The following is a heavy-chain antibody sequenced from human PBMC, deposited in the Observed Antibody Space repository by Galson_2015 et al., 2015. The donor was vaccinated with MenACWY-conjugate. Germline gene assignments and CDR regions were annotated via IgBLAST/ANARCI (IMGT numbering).Heavy chain of an antibody. CDR3: AKGRPQDGMDV. D-gene: IGHD6-6*01. V-gene: IGHV3-23*01. CDR1: GFTFSNYA. J-gene: IGHJ6*02. Sequence: SLRLSCAATGFTFSNYAMSWVRQAPGKGLEWVSVITGGGGNTYDADSVKGRFAISRDNSKNTLYLQMNRLRAEDTAVYCCAKGRPQDGMDVWGQGTTVTVSS. CDR2: ITGGGGNT.